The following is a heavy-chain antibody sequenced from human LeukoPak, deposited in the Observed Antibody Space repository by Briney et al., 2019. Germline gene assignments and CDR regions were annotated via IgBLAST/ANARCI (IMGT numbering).Heavy chain of an antibody. CDR3: ARERSSSWYK. CDR2: ISSSSSTI. Sequence: PGGSLRLSCAASGFTFSSYSMNWVRQAPGKGLEWVSYISSSSSTIYYADSVKGRFTISRDNAKNSLYLQMNSLRAEDTAVYYCARERSSSWYKWGQGTLVTVSS. V-gene: IGHV3-48*04. CDR1: GFTFSSYS. D-gene: IGHD6-13*01. J-gene: IGHJ4*02.